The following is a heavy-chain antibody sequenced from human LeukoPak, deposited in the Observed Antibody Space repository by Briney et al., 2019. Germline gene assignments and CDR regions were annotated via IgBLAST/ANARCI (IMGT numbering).Heavy chain of an antibody. CDR2: IKQDGSEK. J-gene: IGHJ4*02. CDR1: GFTFSSYW. Sequence: PGGSLRLSCAASGFTFSSYWMSWVRQAPGKGLEWVANIKQDGSEKYYVDSVKGRFTISRDNAKNSLYLQMNSLRAEDTAVYYCARDLGNYYDSSGYCPYYWGQGTLVTVSS. V-gene: IGHV3-7*01. CDR3: ARDLGNYYDSSGYCPYY. D-gene: IGHD3-22*01.